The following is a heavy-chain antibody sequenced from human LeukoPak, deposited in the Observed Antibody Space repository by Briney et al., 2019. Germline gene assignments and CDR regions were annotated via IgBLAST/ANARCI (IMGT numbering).Heavy chain of an antibody. CDR3: ARGLIGHSGSYFWYYYYYMDV. CDR2: INPNSGGT. D-gene: IGHD1-26*01. Sequence: GASVKVSCKASGYTFTGYYMHWVRQAPGQGLEWMGWINPNSGGTNYAQKFQGRVTMTRNTSISTAYMELSSLRSEDTAVYYCARGLIGHSGSYFWYYYYYMDVWGKGTTVTISS. CDR1: GYTFTGYY. J-gene: IGHJ6*03. V-gene: IGHV1-2*02.